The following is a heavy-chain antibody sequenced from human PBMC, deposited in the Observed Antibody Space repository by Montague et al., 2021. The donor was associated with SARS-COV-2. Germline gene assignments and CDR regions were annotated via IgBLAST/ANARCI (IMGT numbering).Heavy chain of an antibody. D-gene: IGHD3-10*01. J-gene: IGHJ4*02. CDR2: INPNSGGT. V-gene: IGHV1-2*04. Sequence: SVKVPCKASGYTFTGYYMHWVRQAPGQGLEWMGWINPNSGGTNYAQKFQGWVTMTRDTSISTAYMELSRLRSDDTAVYYCARALGYYGSGSYYTLDYWGQGTLVTVSS. CDR1: GYTFTGYY. CDR3: ARALGYYGSGSYYTLDY.